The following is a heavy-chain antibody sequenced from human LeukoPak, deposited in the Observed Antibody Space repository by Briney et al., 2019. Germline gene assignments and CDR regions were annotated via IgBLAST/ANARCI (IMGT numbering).Heavy chain of an antibody. V-gene: IGHV4-4*07. Sequence: MTSETLSLTCTVSGGSISSYYWSWIRQPAGKGLEWIGRIYTSGSTNYNPSLKSRVTMSVDTSKNQFSLKLSSVTAADTAVYYCARWEWLRYGYYYGMDVWGQGTTVTVSS. CDR2: IYTSGST. CDR1: GGSISSYY. CDR3: ARWEWLRYGYYYGMDV. J-gene: IGHJ6*02. D-gene: IGHD5-12*01.